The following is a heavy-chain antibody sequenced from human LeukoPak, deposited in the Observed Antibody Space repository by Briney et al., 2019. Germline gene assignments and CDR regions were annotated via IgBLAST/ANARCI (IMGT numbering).Heavy chain of an antibody. Sequence: GGSLRLSCAGSGFTFDEHAMHWVRQAPGKGLEWVSGISWNSGSIAYAGSVKGRFTISRDNAKNLLFLQMSSLRAADTALYYCVKGHCSSSSCFPNYYYYMDVWGTGTTVTVSS. CDR2: ISWNSGSI. CDR1: GFTFDEHA. CDR3: VKGHCSSSSCFPNYYYYMDV. D-gene: IGHD2-15*01. J-gene: IGHJ6*03. V-gene: IGHV3-9*01.